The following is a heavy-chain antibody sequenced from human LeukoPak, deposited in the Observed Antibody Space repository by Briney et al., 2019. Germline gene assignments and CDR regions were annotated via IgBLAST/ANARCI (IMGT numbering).Heavy chain of an antibody. CDR3: VRESRPGGAMGLYHNLDY. Sequence: PGGSLRLSCAASGFTFSSYAMSWVRQTPGKGLEWVANIKEDGTEKNLVDSVKGRFTISRDNTKNLLFLETNNLRGDDTAIYYCVRESRPGGAMGLYHNLDYWGQGTLVAVSS. CDR1: GFTFSSYA. J-gene: IGHJ4*02. D-gene: IGHD1-1*01. CDR2: IKEDGTEK. V-gene: IGHV3-7*01.